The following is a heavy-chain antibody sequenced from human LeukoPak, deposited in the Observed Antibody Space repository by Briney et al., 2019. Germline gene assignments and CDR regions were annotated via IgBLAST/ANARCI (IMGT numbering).Heavy chain of an antibody. CDR1: GGTFSSYA. J-gene: IGHJ5*02. D-gene: IGHD2-15*01. CDR2: IIPIFGTA. CDR3: AKGDIVVSPPWFDP. V-gene: IGHV1-69*01. Sequence: KVSCKASGGTFSSYAISWVRQAPGQGLEWMGGIIPIFGTANYAQKFQGRVTITADESTSTAYMELSSLRSEDTAVYYCAKGDIVVSPPWFDPWGQGTLVTVSS.